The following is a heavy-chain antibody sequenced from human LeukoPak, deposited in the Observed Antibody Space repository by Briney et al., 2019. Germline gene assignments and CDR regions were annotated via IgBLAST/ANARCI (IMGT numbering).Heavy chain of an antibody. J-gene: IGHJ4*02. CDR3: AKGGYYYGSGRHDFEY. Sequence: PGGSLRLSCAASGXTFSIYATSWVRQAPGKGQEWVSAISDSGGSTYYADSVKGRFSISRDNSKDTLYLQMNSLRAEDTAVYYCAKGGYYYGSGRHDFEYWGQGTLVTVSS. CDR2: ISDSGGST. V-gene: IGHV3-23*01. CDR1: GXTFSIYA. D-gene: IGHD3-10*01.